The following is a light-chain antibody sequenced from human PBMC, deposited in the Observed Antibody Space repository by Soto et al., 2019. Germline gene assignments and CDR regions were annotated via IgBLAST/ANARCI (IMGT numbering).Light chain of an antibody. CDR1: SSDIGGHNY. Sequence: QSALTQPASVAGSPGQSITISCTGTSSDIGGHNYVSWYQQAPGKAPKLMIYEVTNRPSGVSNRFSGSKSGNTASLTISDHQPEDELDYYCNSCSTNITPSVFGTGTKVTV. J-gene: IGLJ1*01. V-gene: IGLV2-14*01. CDR2: EVT. CDR3: NSCSTNITPSV.